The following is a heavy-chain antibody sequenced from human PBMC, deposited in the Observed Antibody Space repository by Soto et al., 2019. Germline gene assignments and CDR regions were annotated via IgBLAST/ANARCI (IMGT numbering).Heavy chain of an antibody. D-gene: IGHD5-18*01. CDR1: GYAFTSYY. CDR2: IDPSDDST. Sequence: QVQLLQSGAEVKKPGASVKVSCRTSGYAFTSYYMHWVRQAPGQGLEWMGVIDPSDDSTTYAQRFKGRLTMNGDTSTITVYMELSSLRSEDTAVYYCARDTAIVTADVFDVWGQGTMVTVSS. CDR3: ARDTAIVTADVFDV. V-gene: IGHV1-46*01. J-gene: IGHJ3*01.